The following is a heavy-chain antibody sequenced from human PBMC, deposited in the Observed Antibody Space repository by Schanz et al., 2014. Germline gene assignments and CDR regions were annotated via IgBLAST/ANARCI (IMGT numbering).Heavy chain of an antibody. CDR3: ARDDRAYYYGMDV. CDR2: INPNSGDT. Sequence: VQLEQSGAEVKKPGSSVKVSCKASGGTFSSFGINWVRQAPGQGLEWMGRINPNSGDTNYAQKFQGRVTMTRDTSTSTAYMELSRVTYEDTAVYYCARDDRAYYYGMDVWGQGTTVTVSS. D-gene: IGHD3-22*01. J-gene: IGHJ6*02. V-gene: IGHV1-2*06. CDR1: GGTFSSFG.